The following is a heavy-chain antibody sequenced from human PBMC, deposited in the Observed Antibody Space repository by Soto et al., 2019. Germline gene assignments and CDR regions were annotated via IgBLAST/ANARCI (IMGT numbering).Heavy chain of an antibody. J-gene: IGHJ4*02. CDR3: AREALTGRTRSNNFDY. CDR2: ISAYNGNT. CDR1: GYTFTSYG. V-gene: IGHV1-18*01. Sequence: QDQLVQSGAEVKKPGASVKVSCKASGYTFTSYGISWVRQAPGQGREWMGWISAYNGNTNYAQKLQGRVTMTTDTSTSTAYMELRSLRSDDTAVYYCAREALTGRTRSNNFDYWGQGTLVTVSS. D-gene: IGHD1-20*01.